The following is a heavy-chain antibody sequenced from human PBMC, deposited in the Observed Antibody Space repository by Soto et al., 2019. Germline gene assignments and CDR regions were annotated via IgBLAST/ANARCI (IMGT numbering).Heavy chain of an antibody. Sequence: QVQLVESGGGLVKPGGSLRLSCAASGFTFSDYYMSWIRQAPGKGLEWVSYISTSGSTIYYADSVKGRFTISRDNPKNSLYLQMNSLRAEDTAVYYCARAYVGGYHPHYHYYGMDVWGQGTTVTVSS. CDR3: ARAYVGGYHPHYHYYGMDV. D-gene: IGHD3-22*01. CDR1: GFTFSDYY. J-gene: IGHJ6*02. V-gene: IGHV3-11*01. CDR2: ISTSGSTI.